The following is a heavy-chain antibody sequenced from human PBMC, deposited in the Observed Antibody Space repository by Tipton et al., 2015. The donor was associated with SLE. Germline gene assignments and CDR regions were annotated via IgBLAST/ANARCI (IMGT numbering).Heavy chain of an antibody. CDR2: IFYTGST. V-gene: IGHV4-39*07. Sequence: TLSLTCTVSDGSIRSTNYYWGWIRQPPGKGLEWIGSIFYTGSTYYNPSLKSRVSFSIDTSKHQFSLKLSSVTAADTAIYYCARANGVVGGQVPYWYFDLWGRGTLVTVSS. D-gene: IGHD1-26*01. CDR3: ARANGVVGGQVPYWYFDL. J-gene: IGHJ2*01. CDR1: DGSIRSTNYY.